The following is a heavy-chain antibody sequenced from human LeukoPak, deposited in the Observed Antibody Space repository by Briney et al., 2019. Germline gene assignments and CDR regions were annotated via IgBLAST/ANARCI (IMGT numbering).Heavy chain of an antibody. CDR1: GFTLSGYF. J-gene: IGHJ4*02. Sequence: GGSLRLSCAASGFTLSGYFMSWVRQAPGEGLEWVASIKGDGSEKYYVDSVKGRFTISRDNAKNSLYLQMNSLRAEDTAVYYCARDRGWRSSGYYLYYFDFWGQGTLVTVSS. V-gene: IGHV3-7*01. D-gene: IGHD3-22*01. CDR2: IKGDGSEK. CDR3: ARDRGWRSSGYYLYYFDF.